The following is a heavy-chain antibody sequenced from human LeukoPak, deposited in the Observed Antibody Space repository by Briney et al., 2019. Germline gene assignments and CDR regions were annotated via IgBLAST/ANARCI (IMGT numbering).Heavy chain of an antibody. V-gene: IGHV3-49*04. Sequence: GGSLRLSCTAGGFTFGDYAMSLVRQAPGKGLGLVGFFRSKAYGGTTEYSAAVKGRFTISRDDSKSIAYLQMNSLKTEDTAVYYCTVCGGDCLGLDYWGQGTLVTVSS. D-gene: IGHD2-21*02. J-gene: IGHJ4*02. CDR1: GFTFGDYA. CDR2: FRSKAYGGTT. CDR3: TVCGGDCLGLDY.